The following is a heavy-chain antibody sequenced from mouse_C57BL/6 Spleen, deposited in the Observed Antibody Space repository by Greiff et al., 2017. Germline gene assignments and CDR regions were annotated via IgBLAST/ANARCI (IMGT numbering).Heavy chain of an antibody. CDR1: GYTFTSYW. D-gene: IGHD1-1*01. V-gene: IGHV1-69*01. CDR3: ARHDVDYYGSSPAWFAY. J-gene: IGHJ3*01. Sequence: QVQLQQPGAELVMPGASVKLSCKASGYTFTSYWMHWVKQRPGQGLEWIGELDPSDSYTNYNQKFKGKSTLTVDKSSSTAYMQLSSLTSEDSAVYYCARHDVDYYGSSPAWFAYWGQGTLVTVSA. CDR2: LDPSDSYT.